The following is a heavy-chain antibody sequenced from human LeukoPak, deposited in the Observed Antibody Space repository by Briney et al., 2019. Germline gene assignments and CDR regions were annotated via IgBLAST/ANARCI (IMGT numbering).Heavy chain of an antibody. CDR2: IHYSGRA. CDR1: GGSISGYY. J-gene: IGHJ6*02. D-gene: IGHD3-16*01. V-gene: IGHV4-59*01. CDR3: VRFGVNYDMDV. Sequence: PSETLSLTCSVSGGSISGYYWTWVRQPPGKGLEWIGQIHYSGRADYNPSLKSRITMSVDTYRNQISLKLSSVTAADTAIYYCVRFGVNYDMDVWGQGTTVTVFS.